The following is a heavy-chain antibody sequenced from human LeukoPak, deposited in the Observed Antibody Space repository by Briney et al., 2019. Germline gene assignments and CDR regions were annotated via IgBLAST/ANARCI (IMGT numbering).Heavy chain of an antibody. V-gene: IGHV1-2*02. Sequence: ASVNVSCKASGYTFTGYYMHWVRQAPGQGLEWMGWINPNSGGTNYAQKFQGRVTMTRDTSISTVYMELSSLRSEDTAVYYCARAGGYYDSSGYYDYWGQGTLVTVSS. CDR3: ARAGGYYDSSGYYDY. CDR2: INPNSGGT. J-gene: IGHJ4*02. D-gene: IGHD3-22*01. CDR1: GYTFTGYY.